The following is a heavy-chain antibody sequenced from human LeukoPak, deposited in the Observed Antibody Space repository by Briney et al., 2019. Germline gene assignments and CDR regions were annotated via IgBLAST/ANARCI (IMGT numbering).Heavy chain of an antibody. CDR1: GFTFISYS. CDR2: ISSSSNYI. J-gene: IGHJ4*02. CDR3: ARASGDYLVDH. V-gene: IGHV3-21*01. Sequence: PGGSLRLSCAASGFTFISYSMNWVRQAPGKGLEWVSCISSSSNYIYYADSMKGRFTISRDNAKNSLYLQMNSVRAEDTAVYYCARASGDYLVDHRGQGTLVTVSS. D-gene: IGHD4-17*01.